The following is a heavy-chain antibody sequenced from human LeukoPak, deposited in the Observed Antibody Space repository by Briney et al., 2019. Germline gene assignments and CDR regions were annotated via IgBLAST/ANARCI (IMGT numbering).Heavy chain of an antibody. D-gene: IGHD2-15*01. J-gene: IGHJ4*02. CDR2: ISGSGAGT. V-gene: IGHV3-23*01. CDR3: ATSHDSAGND. CDR1: GFTFSSYA. Sequence: GGSLRLSCAASGFTFSSYAMSWVRQAPGKGLEWVSGISGSGAGTYYADSVKGRFTISRDNSKNTLYLQMNSLTVEDTAVYYCATSHDSAGNDWGQGTLVTVSS.